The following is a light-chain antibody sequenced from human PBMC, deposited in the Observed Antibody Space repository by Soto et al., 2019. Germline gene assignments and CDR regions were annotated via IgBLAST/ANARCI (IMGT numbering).Light chain of an antibody. CDR1: QSVSTN. J-gene: IGKJ2*01. CDR2: GAS. V-gene: IGKV3-20*01. Sequence: EIVMTQSPATLSVSPGERATLFCRASQSVSTNLAWYQQKPGQAPRLLIYGASSRATGIPDRFSGSGSGTDFTLTISRLEPEDFAVYYCQQYDSSPVTFGQGTKLEIK. CDR3: QQYDSSPVT.